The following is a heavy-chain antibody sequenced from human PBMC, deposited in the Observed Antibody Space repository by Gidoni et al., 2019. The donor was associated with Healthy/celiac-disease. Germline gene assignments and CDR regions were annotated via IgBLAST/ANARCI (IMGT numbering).Heavy chain of an antibody. Sequence: QVQLVQSGAEVKKPGASVTVSCKASGYTFTGYYMHWVRKAPVQGLGLLGCINPNSGGKIYAQKFQGWGTMTRDTSISTAYMELSRLRSDDTAVYYCARAGGVVSPLLPNFSWFDPWGQGTLVTVSS. CDR2: INPNSGGK. CDR1: GYTFTGYY. CDR3: ARAGGVVSPLLPNFSWFDP. V-gene: IGHV1-2*04. D-gene: IGHD3-22*01. J-gene: IGHJ5*02.